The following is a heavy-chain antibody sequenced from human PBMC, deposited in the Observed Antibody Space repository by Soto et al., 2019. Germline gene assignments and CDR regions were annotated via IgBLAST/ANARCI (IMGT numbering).Heavy chain of an antibody. CDR1: GFPFRSYV. J-gene: IGHJ4*02. CDR2: TSYDGSNN. V-gene: IGHV3-33*05. D-gene: IGHD3-16*01. CDR3: ARWGTTGGLDF. Sequence: QVQLVESGGGVVQPGTSLRLSCGGSGFPFRSYVIHCVRQAPGKGLEWVALTSYDGSNNFYGDSVKGRFTISRDNSRNTVELQMDSLRLEDAAMYYCARWGTTGGLDFWGPGTLVSVSS.